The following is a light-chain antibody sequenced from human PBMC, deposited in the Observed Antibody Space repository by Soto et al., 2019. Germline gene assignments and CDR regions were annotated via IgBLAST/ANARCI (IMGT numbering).Light chain of an antibody. CDR2: EVS. CDR1: SSDVGGYNY. J-gene: IGLJ1*01. Sequence: QSVLTQPASVSGSPGQSITISCTGTSSDVGGYNYVSWYQQHPGKAPKLMIYEVSNRPSGVSNRFSGSKSGNTASLTISGLQAEDEADYYCAAWDDSLNGRYVFGTGTKLTVL. CDR3: AAWDDSLNGRYV. V-gene: IGLV2-14*01.